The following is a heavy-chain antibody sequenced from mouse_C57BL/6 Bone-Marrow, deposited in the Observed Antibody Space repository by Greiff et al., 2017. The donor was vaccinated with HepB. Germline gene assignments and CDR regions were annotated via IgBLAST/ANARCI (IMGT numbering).Heavy chain of an antibody. J-gene: IGHJ3*01. Sequence: QVQLQQPGAELVKPGASVKLSCKASGYTFTSYWMQWVKQRPGQGLEWIGEIDPSDSYTNYNQKFKGKATLTVDTSSSTAYMQLSSLTSEDSAVYYCARGGSSLSYGGQGTLVTVSA. CDR3: ARGGSSLSY. V-gene: IGHV1-50*01. CDR1: GYTFTSYW. CDR2: IDPSDSYT. D-gene: IGHD1-1*01.